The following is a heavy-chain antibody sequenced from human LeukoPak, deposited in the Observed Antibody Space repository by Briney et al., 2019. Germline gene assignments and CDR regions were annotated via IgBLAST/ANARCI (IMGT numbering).Heavy chain of an antibody. Sequence: GGSLRLSCAASGSSFSDYYMSWIRPAPGKGLEWISYISTISTITYNADSVKGRFTVSRDNAKNSLYLQMDSLRAEDTAVYYCARGSDGRGYPVFQYWGQGALVTVSS. D-gene: IGHD3-22*01. CDR3: ARGSDGRGYPVFQY. V-gene: IGHV3-11*01. CDR2: ISTISTIT. CDR1: GSSFSDYY. J-gene: IGHJ1*01.